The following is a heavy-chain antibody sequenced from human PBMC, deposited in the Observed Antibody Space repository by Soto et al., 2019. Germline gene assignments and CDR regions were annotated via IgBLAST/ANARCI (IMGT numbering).Heavy chain of an antibody. CDR3: AKARCSTTNCSVPDY. CDR1: GFSFSTYT. CDR2: ISGSGGSP. Sequence: PGGSLRLFCAASGFSFSTYTMSWVRRAPGKGLEWVSSISGSGGSPSYADSVQGRFFISRDNPKQTLYLQMNSLRAEDTAVYYCAKARCSTTNCSVPDYWGQGILVTVSS. J-gene: IGHJ4*02. D-gene: IGHD2-8*01. V-gene: IGHV3-23*01.